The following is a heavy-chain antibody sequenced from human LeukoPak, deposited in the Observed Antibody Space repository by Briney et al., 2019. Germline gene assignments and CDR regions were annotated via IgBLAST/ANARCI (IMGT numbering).Heavy chain of an antibody. D-gene: IGHD6-13*01. Sequence: ASVKVSCKASGYTFTSYYMHWVRQAPGQGLEWMGIIKPSGGSTSYAQKFQGRVTMTRDTSTSTVYMELSSLRSEDTAVYYCASSSSWFNWFDPWGQGTLVTVSS. V-gene: IGHV1-46*01. CDR3: ASSSSWFNWFDP. CDR2: IKPSGGST. J-gene: IGHJ5*02. CDR1: GYTFTSYY.